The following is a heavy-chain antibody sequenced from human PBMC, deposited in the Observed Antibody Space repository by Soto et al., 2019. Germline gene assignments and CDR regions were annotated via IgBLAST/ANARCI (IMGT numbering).Heavy chain of an antibody. J-gene: IGHJ4*02. CDR1: DFSISTGFY. D-gene: IGHD3-16*01. Sequence: PSETLSLTCAVSDFSISTGFYWGWIQQPPGKGLEWIGSIYHSGSTYYTPSLESRVTISVDTSKNEFSLQLSSVTAADTAVYYCARDREYYYGGSAYYPFKYWGQGILVTVSS. CDR3: ARDREYYYGGSAYYPFKY. V-gene: IGHV4-38-2*02. CDR2: IYHSGST.